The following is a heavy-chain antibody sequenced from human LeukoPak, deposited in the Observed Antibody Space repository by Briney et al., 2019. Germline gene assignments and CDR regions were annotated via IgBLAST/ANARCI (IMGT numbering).Heavy chain of an antibody. CDR1: GGSISSYY. Sequence: SETLPLTCTVSGGSISSYYWSWIRQPAGKGLEWIGRIYTSGSTNYNPSLKSRVTMSVDTSKNQFSLKLSSVTAADTAVYYCARGVTYGCSSTSCYTFDYWGQGTLVTVSS. CDR2: IYTSGST. J-gene: IGHJ4*02. D-gene: IGHD2-2*02. V-gene: IGHV4-4*07. CDR3: ARGVTYGCSSTSCYTFDY.